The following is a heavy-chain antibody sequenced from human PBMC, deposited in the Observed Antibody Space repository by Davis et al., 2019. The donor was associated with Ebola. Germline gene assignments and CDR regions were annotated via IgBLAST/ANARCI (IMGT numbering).Heavy chain of an antibody. V-gene: IGHV1-8*01. J-gene: IGHJ4*02. CDR2: MNPNSANT. Sequence: AASVKVSCKASGYTFTSSDINWVRQATGQGLEWMGWMNPNSANTGYAQKFQGRVTMTRNTSISTAYMELSSLRSEDTAVYYCASRTMIGSRGYFDYWGQGTLVTVSS. CDR3: ASRTMIGSRGYFDY. D-gene: IGHD3-22*01. CDR1: GYTFTSSD.